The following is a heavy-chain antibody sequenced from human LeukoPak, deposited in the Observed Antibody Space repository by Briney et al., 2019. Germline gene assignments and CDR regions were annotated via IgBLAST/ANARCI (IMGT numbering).Heavy chain of an antibody. D-gene: IGHD3-10*01. CDR3: ARPGITAFDI. CDR2: ISSSGSIT. V-gene: IGHV3-48*01. Sequence: GGSLRHSCVASGFTLSSHNINWVRQAPGKGLEWVSHISSSGSITYYGDSVKGRITISRDNAKNSVSLYMNSLRAEDSAVYYCARPGITAFDIWGQGTMVTVSS. J-gene: IGHJ3*02. CDR1: GFTLSSHN.